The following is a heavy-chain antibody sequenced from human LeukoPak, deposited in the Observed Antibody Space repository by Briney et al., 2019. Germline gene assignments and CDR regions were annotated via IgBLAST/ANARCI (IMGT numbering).Heavy chain of an antibody. D-gene: IGHD2-2*01. V-gene: IGHV4-39*07. J-gene: IGHJ4*02. CDR3: ARGSICSSTSCSAYYFDY. Sequence: PSETLSLTCTVSGGSISSSIYYWGWIRQPPGKGLEWIGSIYYSGSTYYNSSLGSRVTISVDTSKNQFSLKLSSVTAADTAVYYCARGSICSSTSCSAYYFDYWGQGTLVTVSS. CDR1: GGSISSSIYY. CDR2: IYYSGST.